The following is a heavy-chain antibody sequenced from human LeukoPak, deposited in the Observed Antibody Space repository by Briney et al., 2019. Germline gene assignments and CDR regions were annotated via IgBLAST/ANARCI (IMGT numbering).Heavy chain of an antibody. CDR2: INHSGST. CDR1: GGSFSGYY. Sequence: SETLSLTCAVYGGSFSGYYWSWIRQPPGKGLEWIGEINHSGSTNYNPSLKSRVTISVDTSKNQFSLKLSSVTAADTAVYYCARGPGSGTYFDYWGQGTLVAVSS. J-gene: IGHJ4*02. V-gene: IGHV4-34*01. CDR3: ARGPGSGTYFDY. D-gene: IGHD3-10*01.